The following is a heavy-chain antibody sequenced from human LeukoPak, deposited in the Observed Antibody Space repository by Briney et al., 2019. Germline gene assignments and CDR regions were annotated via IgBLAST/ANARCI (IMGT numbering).Heavy chain of an antibody. D-gene: IGHD3-22*01. CDR3: VRRVAGSGYRDY. V-gene: IGHV4-39*01. J-gene: IGHJ4*02. CDR1: GGSISSSRHY. CDR2: ILYSGST. Sequence: PSETLSLTCTVSGGSISSSRHYWGWIRQPPGKWLEWIGNILYSGSTNYNPSLKSRVTISVDTSKNQFSLKLSSVTAADTAEYYCVRRVAGSGYRDYWGQGTLVTVSS.